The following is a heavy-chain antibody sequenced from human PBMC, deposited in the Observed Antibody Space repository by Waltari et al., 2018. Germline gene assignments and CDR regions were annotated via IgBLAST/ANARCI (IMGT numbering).Heavy chain of an antibody. V-gene: IGHV3-30*02. D-gene: IGHD4-17*01. CDR2: IRYDGSNK. CDR3: AKSYGDIYWYFDL. CDR1: GFTFRSHG. J-gene: IGHJ2*01. Sequence: QVQLVESGGGVVQPGGSLRLSCAAPGFTFRSHGMHWVPQAPGKGLEWVAFIRYDGSNKYYADSVKGRFTISRDNSKNTLYLKMNSLRAEDTAVYYCAKSYGDIYWYFDLWGRGTLVTVSS.